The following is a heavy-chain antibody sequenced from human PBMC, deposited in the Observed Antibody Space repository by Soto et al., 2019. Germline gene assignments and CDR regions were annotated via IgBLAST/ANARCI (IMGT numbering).Heavy chain of an antibody. CDR1: GFSFSRYW. CDR2: IKQDGSEK. J-gene: IGHJ4*02. D-gene: IGHD6-19*01. Sequence: AGGSLRLSCAASGFSFSRYWMSWVRQAPGKGLEWVANIKQDGSEKYYVDSVKGRFTISRDNAKNSLYMQMNSLRAEDTAVYYCARACRWLDSYYFDYWGQGILVTVSS. V-gene: IGHV3-7*04. CDR3: ARACRWLDSYYFDY.